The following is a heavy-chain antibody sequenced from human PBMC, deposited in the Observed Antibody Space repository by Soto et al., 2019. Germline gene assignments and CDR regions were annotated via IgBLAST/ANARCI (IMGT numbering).Heavy chain of an antibody. CDR1: GYSFTYSA. D-gene: IGHD6-13*01. V-gene: IGHV1-3*01. Sequence: QVKLVQSGAEVRKPGASVKVSCKASGYSFTYSALHWVRQAPGQRLEWMGWINAGNGNTKYSQKFQGRVTMTWDTSARTAYIELRSLRSEDTAVYYCAGEGDTSSWRHNWFDPWGQGTLVTVSS. J-gene: IGHJ5*02. CDR2: INAGNGNT. CDR3: AGEGDTSSWRHNWFDP.